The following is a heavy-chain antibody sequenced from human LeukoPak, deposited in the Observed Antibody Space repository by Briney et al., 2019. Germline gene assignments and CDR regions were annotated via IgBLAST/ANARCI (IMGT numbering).Heavy chain of an antibody. CDR3: ARDSGTTGEVKFDP. CDR1: GASISSYY. V-gene: IGHV4-4*07. Sequence: SETLSLTCTVSGASISSYYWSWIRQSAGKALEWIGRIYVTGSTTYNPSLESRVTMSLDTSKNHFSLKLRSVTAADTAVYYCARDSGTTGEVKFDPWGQGTLVTVSS. D-gene: IGHD3-10*01. J-gene: IGHJ5*02. CDR2: IYVTGST.